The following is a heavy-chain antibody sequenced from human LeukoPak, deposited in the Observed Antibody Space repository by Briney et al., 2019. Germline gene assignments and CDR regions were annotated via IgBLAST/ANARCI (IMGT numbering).Heavy chain of an antibody. CDR3: ARDLPTGTYRAYFDN. D-gene: IGHD1-26*01. CDR2: ISSTGSDI. V-gene: IGHV3-48*03. CDR1: GFIFSNYE. Sequence: QPGGSLRLSCAGSGFIFSNYEMNWVRQAPGKGLEWVSYISSTGSDIYYADSEKGRFTISRDNAENSLYLRMNSLRAEDTAVYYCARDLPTGTYRAYFDNWGQGTLVTVSS. J-gene: IGHJ4*02.